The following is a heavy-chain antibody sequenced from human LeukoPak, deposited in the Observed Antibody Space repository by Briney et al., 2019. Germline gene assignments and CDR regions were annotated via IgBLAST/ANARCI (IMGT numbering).Heavy chain of an antibody. CDR3: AKGSPYDFWSGYYADY. CDR1: GFTFSNHA. Sequence: GGSLRLSCAASGFTFSNHAMSWVRQAPGRGLEWVSAISGSSGLTYYADSVKGRFTISRDNSKNTLYLQMNSLRAEDTAVYYCAKGSPYDFWSGYYADYWGQGTLVTVSS. V-gene: IGHV3-23*01. D-gene: IGHD3-3*01. J-gene: IGHJ4*02. CDR2: ISGSSGLT.